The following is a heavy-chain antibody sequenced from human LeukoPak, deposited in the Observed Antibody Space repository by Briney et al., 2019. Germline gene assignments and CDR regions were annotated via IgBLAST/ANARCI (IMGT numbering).Heavy chain of an antibody. CDR3: ARGEAFGLLLPDAFDI. J-gene: IGHJ3*02. V-gene: IGHV1-46*01. D-gene: IGHD3-22*01. Sequence: ASVKVSCKASGYTFTSYYMHWVRQAPGQGLEWMGIINPGGGSTSYAQKFQGRVTMTRDTSTSTVYMELSSLRSEDTAVYCCARGEAFGLLLPDAFDIWGQGTMVTVSS. CDR2: INPGGGST. CDR1: GYTFTSYY.